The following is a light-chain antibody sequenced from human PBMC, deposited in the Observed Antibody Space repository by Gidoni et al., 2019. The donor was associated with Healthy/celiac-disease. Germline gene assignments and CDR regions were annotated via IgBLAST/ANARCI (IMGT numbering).Light chain of an antibody. CDR2: RNN. CDR3: AAWDDSLSAVV. J-gene: IGLJ2*01. CDR1: SSNIGSNY. Sequence: QSVLTQPPSASGTPGQRVTIACSGSSSNIGSNYVYWYQPLPGTAPKLLIYRNNQRPSGVPDRFSGSKSGTSASLAISGLRSEDEADYYCAAWDDSLSAVVFGGGTKLTVL. V-gene: IGLV1-47*01.